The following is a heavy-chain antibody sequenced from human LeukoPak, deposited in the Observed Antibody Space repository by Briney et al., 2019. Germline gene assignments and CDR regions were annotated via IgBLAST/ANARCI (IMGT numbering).Heavy chain of an antibody. CDR2: VDTSWNT. CDR1: GGSFSNYF. CDR3: ARVCGSATGYRLCGFDI. J-gene: IGHJ3*02. Sequence: ASETLSLTCTVSGGSFSNYFWNWIRQPAGKGLEWLGRVDTSWNTNYNPSLKSRLTMSVDTSKNQFSLKVTSVTAADTAVYYCARVCGSATGYRLCGFDIWGQGTVVTVSS. V-gene: IGHV4-4*07. D-gene: IGHD3-9*01.